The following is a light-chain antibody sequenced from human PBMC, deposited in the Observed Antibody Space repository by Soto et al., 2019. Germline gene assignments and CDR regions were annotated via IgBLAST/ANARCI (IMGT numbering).Light chain of an antibody. CDR1: SSDVGSYNL. CDR3: CSYAGSVV. CDR2: EVN. V-gene: IGLV2-23*02. J-gene: IGLJ2*01. Sequence: QSVLTQPASVSGSPGQSITISCTGSSSDVGSYNLVSWYQQHPGKAPKLMIYEVNKRPSGVSNRFSGSKSGNTASLTISGLQAEDEADYYCCSYAGSVVFGGGTKVTVL.